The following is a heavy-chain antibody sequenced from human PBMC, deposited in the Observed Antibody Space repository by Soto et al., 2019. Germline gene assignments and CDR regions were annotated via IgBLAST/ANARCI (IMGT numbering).Heavy chain of an antibody. Sequence: SETLSLTCTVSGDSLTSVRYTWTWIRQHPGKGLDWIGTIFHNGDTFYSPSLKSRVTIGLDTSKNQMSLKLDSVTAEDTAVYYCARGGSYGPGFDYWGQGTLVTVSS. V-gene: IGHV4-31*03. J-gene: IGHJ4*02. CDR2: IFHNGDT. CDR3: ARGGSYGPGFDY. CDR1: GDSLTSVRYT. D-gene: IGHD4-17*01.